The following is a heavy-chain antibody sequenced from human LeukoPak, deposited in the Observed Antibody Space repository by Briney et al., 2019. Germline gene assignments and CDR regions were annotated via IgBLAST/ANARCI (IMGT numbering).Heavy chain of an antibody. D-gene: IGHD3-10*01. CDR3: ARETLLWFGELSYWFDP. Sequence: ASVTVSCKASGYTFTGYYMHWVRQAPGQGLEWMGWINPNSGGTNYAQKFQGRVTMTRDTSISTAYMELSRLRSDDTAVYYCARETLLWFGELSYWFDPWGQGTLVTVSS. CDR1: GYTFTGYY. J-gene: IGHJ5*02. CDR2: INPNSGGT. V-gene: IGHV1-2*02.